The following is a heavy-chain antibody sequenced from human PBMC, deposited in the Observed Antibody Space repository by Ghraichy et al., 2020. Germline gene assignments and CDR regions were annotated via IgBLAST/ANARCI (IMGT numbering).Heavy chain of an antibody. CDR3: ARDFSEFQYNWVDP. V-gene: IGHV3-48*01. Sequence: GGSLRLSCAASGFSFSSSDMNGVRQAPGKGPEWISYINSNSRTIYYADSVKGRFTISRDNAKNSLWLQMTSLRAEDTAVYYCARDFSEFQYNWVDPWGQGTLVTVSS. J-gene: IGHJ5*02. CDR2: INSNSRTI. D-gene: IGHD2-21*01. CDR1: GFSFSSSD.